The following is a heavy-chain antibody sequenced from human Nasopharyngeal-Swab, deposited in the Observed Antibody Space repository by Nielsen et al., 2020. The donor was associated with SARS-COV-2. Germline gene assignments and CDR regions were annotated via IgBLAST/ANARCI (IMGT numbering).Heavy chain of an antibody. D-gene: IGHD3-10*01. CDR1: GFTFSSHA. J-gene: IGHJ4*02. Sequence: GESLKISCSASGFTFSSHAMHWVRQAPGKGLEYLAAVTPDGGSPYYADSVKGRFIISRDNSKNTLYLQLSSLRAEDTAVYYCVTAYGSGNYFDYWGQGTLVTVSS. CDR3: VTAYGSGNYFDY. CDR2: VTPDGGSP. V-gene: IGHV3-64D*06.